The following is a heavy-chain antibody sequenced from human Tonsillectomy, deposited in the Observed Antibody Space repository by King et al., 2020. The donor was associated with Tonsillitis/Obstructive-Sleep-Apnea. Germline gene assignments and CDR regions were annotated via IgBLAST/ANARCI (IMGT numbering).Heavy chain of an antibody. D-gene: IGHD6-19*01. J-gene: IGHJ4*02. CDR3: ARLGWYGGGSDY. V-gene: IGHV4-4*07. Sequence: VQLQESGPGLVKPSETLSLTCTVSGGSISSYYWSWIRQPAGKGLKWIGRIYTSGSTNYNPSLKSRVTMSVDTSKNQFSLKLSSVTAADTAVYYCARLGWYGGGSDYWGQGTLVTVSS. CDR1: GGSISSYY. CDR2: IYTSGST.